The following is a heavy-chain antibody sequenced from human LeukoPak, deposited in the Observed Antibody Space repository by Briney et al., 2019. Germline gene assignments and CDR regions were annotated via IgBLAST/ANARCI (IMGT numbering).Heavy chain of an antibody. V-gene: IGHV1-3*01. J-gene: IGHJ4*02. CDR2: ITVGNGNT. CDR1: GYTFTDYA. D-gene: IGHD1-26*01. CDR3: ARVNILGATLAY. Sequence: GASVKVSFKASGYTFTDYAIHWVRQAPGQRPEWMGWITVGNGNTKFSQKFQGRVTFTRDSSASTAYMELSSLRSEDTAVYYCARVNILGATLAYWGQGTLVTVSS.